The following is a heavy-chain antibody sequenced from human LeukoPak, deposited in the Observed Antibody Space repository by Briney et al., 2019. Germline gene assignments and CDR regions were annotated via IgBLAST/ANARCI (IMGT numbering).Heavy chain of an antibody. D-gene: IGHD3-3*01. J-gene: IGHJ6*02. CDR1: GYTFTSYG. CDR2: ISAYNGNT. V-gene: IGHV1-18*01. CDR3: ARDGTIFGVVITDYYSYYGMDV. Sequence: ASVKVSCKASGYTFTSYGISWVRQAPGQGLEWMGWISAYNGNTNYAQKLQGRVTMTTDTSTSTAYMELRSLRSDDTAVYYCARDGTIFGVVITDYYSYYGMDVWGQGTTVTVSS.